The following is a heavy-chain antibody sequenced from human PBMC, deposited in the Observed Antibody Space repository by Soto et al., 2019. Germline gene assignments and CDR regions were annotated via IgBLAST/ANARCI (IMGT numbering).Heavy chain of an antibody. J-gene: IGHJ5*02. CDR3: ARVVVPTTATTSNWFDP. CDR2: INPSGGST. CDR1: GYTLTTYY. Sequence: ASVKVSCKASGYTLTTYYLHWVRQAPGQGLEWMGIINPSGGSTNYAQRFQGRVTTTSDTSTSTVYMELSSLRADDTAVYYCARVVVPTTATTSNWFDPWGQGTLVTVSS. V-gene: IGHV1-46*01. D-gene: IGHD4-17*01.